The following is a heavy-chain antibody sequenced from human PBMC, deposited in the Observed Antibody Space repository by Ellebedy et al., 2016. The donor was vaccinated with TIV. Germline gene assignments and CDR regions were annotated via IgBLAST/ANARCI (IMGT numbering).Heavy chain of an antibody. D-gene: IGHD3/OR15-3a*01. Sequence: PGGSLRLSCAASGFTFSTYPMNWVRQAPGKGLEWVSLFSANGGTTYYADSVKGRFTISRDNSKNTLFLQMSSLRAEDTAVYFCARRSTDFAFDSWGQGTLVTVSS. CDR2: FSANGGTT. CDR1: GFTFSTYP. J-gene: IGHJ4*02. CDR3: ARRSTDFAFDS. V-gene: IGHV3-23*01.